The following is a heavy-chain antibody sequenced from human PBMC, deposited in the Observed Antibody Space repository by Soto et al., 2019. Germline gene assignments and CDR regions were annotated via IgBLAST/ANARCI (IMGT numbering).Heavy chain of an antibody. J-gene: IGHJ6*02. D-gene: IGHD4-17*01. CDR1: GFTFSTYG. Sequence: QVQLVESGGGEVQPGRSLTISCAASGFTFSTYGMHWVRQTPGKGLEWVAVISYDGTNKFYSDSVKGRFTISRDNFKKTMTLQMNRLRADDTAVYSCAKDLQSYGDYDYYCYGMDVWGLGTRVTVSS. CDR3: AKDLQSYGDYDYYCYGMDV. CDR2: ISYDGTNK. V-gene: IGHV3-30*18.